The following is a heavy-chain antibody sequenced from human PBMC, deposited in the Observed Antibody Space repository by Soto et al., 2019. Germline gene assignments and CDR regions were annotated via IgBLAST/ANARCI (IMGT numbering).Heavy chain of an antibody. CDR1: GFTFSNYC. CDR3: VKPKAQFYDSSPGET. CDR2: ISFDGNNK. Sequence: PGGSLRLSCAASGFTFSNYCIHWVRQAPCKGLEWVAIISFDGNNKYYSDSVKGRFTISRDNSKNMVFLQMNSLRPEDTAVYYCVKPKAQFYDSSPGETWGQGTPVAVSS. V-gene: IGHV3-30*18. J-gene: IGHJ5*02. D-gene: IGHD3-22*01.